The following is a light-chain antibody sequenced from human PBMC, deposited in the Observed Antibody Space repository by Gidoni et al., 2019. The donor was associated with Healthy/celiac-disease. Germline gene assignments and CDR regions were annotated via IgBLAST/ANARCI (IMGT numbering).Light chain of an antibody. J-gene: IGKJ4*01. Sequence: EIVLTQSPPTLSLSPGERATLSCRASQSVSSYLAWYQQKPGQAPRLLIYDASNRATGIPARFSGSASATDFTLTISILEPEDFAVYYCQQRSNWPRTFGGGTKVEIK. CDR3: QQRSNWPRT. CDR2: DAS. CDR1: QSVSSY. V-gene: IGKV3-11*01.